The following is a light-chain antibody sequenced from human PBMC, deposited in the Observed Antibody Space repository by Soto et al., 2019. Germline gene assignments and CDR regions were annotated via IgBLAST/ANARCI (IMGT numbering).Light chain of an antibody. CDR2: TAS. CDR3: QQASTFPLT. CDR1: QGVTSW. J-gene: IGKJ4*01. Sequence: DIQMPQSPSSVSASVGDRVTINCRASQGVTSWLAWYQQKPGKAPKLLIYTASSLQSGVTSRVSGSGFWTDFTLTISSLQPEDFESYYCQQASTFPLTFGGGTKVEIK. V-gene: IGKV1-12*01.